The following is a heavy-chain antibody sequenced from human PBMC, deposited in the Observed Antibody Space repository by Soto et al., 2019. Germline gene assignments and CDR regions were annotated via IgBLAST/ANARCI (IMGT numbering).Heavy chain of an antibody. J-gene: IGHJ4*02. D-gene: IGHD2-2*01. V-gene: IGHV5-51*01. CDR3: ASGGYCSSTSCYRLDY. CDR1: GYSFTSYW. Sequence: GESLKISCKGSGYSFTSYWIGWVRQMPGKGLEWMGIIYPGDSDTRYSPSFQGQVTISADKSISTAYLQWSSLKASDTAMYYCASGGYCSSTSCYRLDYWGQGTLVTVSS. CDR2: IYPGDSDT.